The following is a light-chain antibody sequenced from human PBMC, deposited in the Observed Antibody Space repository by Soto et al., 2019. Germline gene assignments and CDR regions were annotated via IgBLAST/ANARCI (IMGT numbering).Light chain of an antibody. CDR1: HSVNSH. CDR2: GAS. CDR3: QQYKNWPL. J-gene: IGKJ5*01. Sequence: MTMTPCPATLSVSTGERVSLSCRTSHSVNSHVAWYQQKPGQAPRLLLYGASTRATGIPVRFSGSGFGTEFTLTISSLQSEDFAVYYCQQYKNWPLFGQGTRLEIK. V-gene: IGKV3-15*01.